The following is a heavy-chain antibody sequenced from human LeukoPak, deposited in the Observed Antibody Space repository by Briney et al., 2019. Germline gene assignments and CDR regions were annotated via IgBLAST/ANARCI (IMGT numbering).Heavy chain of an antibody. CDR2: INPSGGST. V-gene: IGHV1-46*01. D-gene: IGHD4-17*01. Sequence: ASVKVSCKASGYTFTSYCMHWVRQAPGQGLEWMGIINPSGGSTSYAQKFQGRVTMTRDTSTSTVYMELSSLRSEDTAVYYCARDTGPGPTVTTIAPDYWGQGTLVTVSS. CDR1: GYTFTSYC. J-gene: IGHJ4*02. CDR3: ARDTGPGPTVTTIAPDY.